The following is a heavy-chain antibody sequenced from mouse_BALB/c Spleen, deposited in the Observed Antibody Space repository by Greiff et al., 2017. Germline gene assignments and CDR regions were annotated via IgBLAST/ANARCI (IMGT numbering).Heavy chain of an antibody. CDR1: GYTFTSYW. V-gene: IGHV1-7*01. D-gene: IGHD1-1*01. Sequence: VQLQESGAELAKPGASVKMSCKASGYTFTSYWMHWVKQRPGQGLEWIGYINPSTGYTEYNQKFKDKATLTADKSSSTAYMQLSSLTSEDSAVYYCARDTTVVGRWYFDVWGAGTTVTVSS. CDR3: ARDTTVVGRWYFDV. CDR2: INPSTGYT. J-gene: IGHJ1*01.